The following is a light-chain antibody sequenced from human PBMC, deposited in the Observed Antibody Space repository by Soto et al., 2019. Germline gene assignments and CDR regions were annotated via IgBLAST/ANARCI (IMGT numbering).Light chain of an antibody. CDR2: DTS. J-gene: IGLJ2*01. V-gene: IGLV7-46*01. CDR3: LLSYSGPV. Sequence: QAVVTQEPSLTVSPGGTVTLTCGSSTGAVTSGHYPYWFQQKHGQAPRTLIYDTSNKHSWTPARFSGSLLGGKAALTLSGAQPEDEAEYYCLLSYSGPVFGGGTKLTVL. CDR1: TGAVTSGHY.